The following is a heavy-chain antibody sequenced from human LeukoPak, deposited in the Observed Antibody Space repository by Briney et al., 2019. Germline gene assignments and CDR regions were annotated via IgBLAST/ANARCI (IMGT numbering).Heavy chain of an antibody. CDR3: ARDSDIVVVPAALWWFDP. V-gene: IGHV1-2*02. CDR2: TNPNSGGT. D-gene: IGHD2-2*01. Sequence: GASVKVSCKASGYTFTGYYMHWVRQAPGQGLEWMGWTNPNSGGTNYAQKFQGRVTMTRDTSISTAYMELSRLRSDDTAVYYCARDSDIVVVPAALWWFDPWGQGTLVTVSS. J-gene: IGHJ5*02. CDR1: GYTFTGYY.